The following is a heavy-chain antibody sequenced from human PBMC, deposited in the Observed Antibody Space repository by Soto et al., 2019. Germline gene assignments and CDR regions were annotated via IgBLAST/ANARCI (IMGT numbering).Heavy chain of an antibody. Sequence: GGSLRLSCAASGVTLSDYAIDWVRQAPGKGLEWVGRDRNKVHSYTTQYAASVKGRFTFSRDDSKNSLYLQMNSLKTEDTAVYFCARRRYCSGTTCHFDYWGQGT. CDR2: DRNKVHSYTT. CDR3: ARRRYCSGTTCHFDY. CDR1: GVTLSDYA. J-gene: IGHJ4*02. D-gene: IGHD2-2*01. V-gene: IGHV3-72*01.